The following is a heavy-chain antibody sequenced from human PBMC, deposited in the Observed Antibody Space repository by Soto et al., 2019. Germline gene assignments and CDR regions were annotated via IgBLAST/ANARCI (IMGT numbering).Heavy chain of an antibody. Sequence: GGSLRLSCAASGFTFSSYGMHWVRQAPGKGLEWVALIWYDGTKKYYADSVKGRFTISRDNSKNTLYLEMNSLRAEDTAVYYCARVNGYYYYGMDVWGQGTTVTVSS. CDR1: GFTFSSYG. J-gene: IGHJ6*02. V-gene: IGHV3-33*01. CDR2: IWYDGTKK. CDR3: ARVNGYYYYGMDV. D-gene: IGHD3-22*01.